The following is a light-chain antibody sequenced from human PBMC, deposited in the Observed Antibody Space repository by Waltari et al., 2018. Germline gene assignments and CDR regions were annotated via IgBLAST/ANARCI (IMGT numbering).Light chain of an antibody. CDR2: GNS. J-gene: IGLJ3*02. Sequence: QSVLTQPPSVSGAPGQRVTISCTGSSSNIGAGYVVHWYQQLPGTAPKLLIYGNSNRPSGFPDRFSGSKSGTSASLAITGLQAEDEADYYCQSYDSSLSGSNWVFGGGTKLTVL. V-gene: IGLV1-40*01. CDR3: QSYDSSLSGSNWV. CDR1: SSNIGAGYV.